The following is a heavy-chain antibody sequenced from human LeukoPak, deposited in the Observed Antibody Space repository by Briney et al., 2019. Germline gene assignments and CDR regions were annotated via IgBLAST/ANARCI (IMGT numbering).Heavy chain of an antibody. Sequence: SETLSLTCTVSGGSISSNSYHWGWIRQPPGKGLEWIGTIFYTGSTYYNPSLKSRVSISADTSKNQFSLRLSSVTAADTAVYYCARGPPPDLDYWGRGTLVTVSS. J-gene: IGHJ4*02. CDR2: IFYTGST. V-gene: IGHV4-39*01. CDR1: GGSISSNSYH. CDR3: ARGPPPDLDY.